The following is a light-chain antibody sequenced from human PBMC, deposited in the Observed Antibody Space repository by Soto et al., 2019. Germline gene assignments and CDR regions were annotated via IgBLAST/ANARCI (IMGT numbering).Light chain of an antibody. Sequence: DIQMTQSPSTLSASVGDRVTITCRASQSISSWLAWYQQKPGKAPKLLIYKASSLESGVPSRFSGSGSGTEFTLTISSLQPDDFATYYFQQYNSYWTFGQGPKVDIK. CDR3: QQYNSYWT. V-gene: IGKV1-5*03. J-gene: IGKJ1*01. CDR1: QSISSW. CDR2: KAS.